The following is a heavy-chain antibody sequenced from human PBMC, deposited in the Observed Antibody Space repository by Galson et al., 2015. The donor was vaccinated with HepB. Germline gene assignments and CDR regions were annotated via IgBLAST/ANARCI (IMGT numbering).Heavy chain of an antibody. CDR1: GFSFTSYA. Sequence: SLRLSCAASGFSFTSYAMTWVRQAPGKGLEWVSGITGSGDKTYYADSVKGQFTISRDSSKNTVSLQLNTLRAEDTAVYYCAKGRGWYTGFDSWGQGALVTVSS. D-gene: IGHD6-19*01. V-gene: IGHV3-23*01. J-gene: IGHJ4*02. CDR3: AKGRGWYTGFDS. CDR2: ITGSGDKT.